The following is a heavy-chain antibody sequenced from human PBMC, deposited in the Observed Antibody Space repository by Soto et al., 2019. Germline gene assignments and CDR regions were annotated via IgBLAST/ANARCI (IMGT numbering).Heavy chain of an antibody. V-gene: IGHV3-30-3*01. D-gene: IGHD1-26*01. CDR2: ISSDGSNK. J-gene: IGHJ4*02. CDR3: ARDDEGGIVCDLGY. CDR1: GFTFSSHA. Sequence: QVQLVESGGGVVQPGRSLRLSCSVSGFTFSSHAMHWVRQAPGKGLEWVALISSDGSNKYYADSVKGRFTTSRDNSKNTMYLQMNSLRAEDTAVYYCARDDEGGIVCDLGYWGQGALVTVSS.